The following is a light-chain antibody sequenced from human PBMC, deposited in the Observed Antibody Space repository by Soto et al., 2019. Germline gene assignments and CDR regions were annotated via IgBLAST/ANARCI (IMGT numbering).Light chain of an antibody. CDR3: QQSYSTPYT. Sequence: DIQMTQSPSSLSASVGDRVTITCRASQSISTYLNWYQQKPGRAPKFLISAASSLQSGVPSRFSGSRSATDFTLTISSLQPEYFATYYCQQSYSTPYTFGQGTKLEIK. V-gene: IGKV1-39*01. CDR1: QSISTY. CDR2: AAS. J-gene: IGKJ2*01.